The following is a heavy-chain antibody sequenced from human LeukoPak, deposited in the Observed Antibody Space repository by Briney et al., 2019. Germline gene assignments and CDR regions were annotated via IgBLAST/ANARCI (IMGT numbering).Heavy chain of an antibody. CDR1: GGSVSSGSHY. D-gene: IGHD2-2*01. CDR2: ISYTGST. J-gene: IGHJ3*02. Sequence: PSETLSLTCTVSGGSVSSGSHYWSWIRQPPGKGLEWIGYISYTGSTNYNPSLKSRVTISVDTSKNQFSLKLSSVTAADTAAYYCARLYCSRTSCSIDIWGQGTMVTVSS. CDR3: ARLYCSRTSCSIDI. V-gene: IGHV4-61*01.